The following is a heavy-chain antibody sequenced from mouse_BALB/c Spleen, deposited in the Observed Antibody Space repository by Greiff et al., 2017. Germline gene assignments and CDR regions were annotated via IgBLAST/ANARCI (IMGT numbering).Heavy chain of an antibody. CDR3: ARDDGNFYWYFDV. Sequence: VQRVESGAELVRPGVSVKISCKGSGYTFTDYAMHWVKQSHAKSLEWIGVISTYYGDASYNQKFKGKATMTVDKSSSTAYMELARLTSEDSAIYYCARDDGNFYWYFDVWGAGTTVTVSS. J-gene: IGHJ1*01. CDR2: ISTYYGDA. D-gene: IGHD2-1*01. CDR1: GYTFTDYA. V-gene: IGHV1S137*01.